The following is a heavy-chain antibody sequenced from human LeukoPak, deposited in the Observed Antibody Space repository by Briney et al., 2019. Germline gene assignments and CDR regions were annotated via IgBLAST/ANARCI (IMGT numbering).Heavy chain of an antibody. V-gene: IGHV1-18*01. CDR3: ARDKYRVDAFDI. CDR2: ISAYNGNT. J-gene: IGHJ3*02. D-gene: IGHD3-16*02. Sequence: EASVKVSCKASGYTFTIYGISWVRQAPGQGLEWMGWISAYNGNTNYAQKLQGRATMTTDTSTSTAYMELRSLRSDDTAVYYCARDKYRVDAFDIWGQGTMVTVSS. CDR1: GYTFTIYG.